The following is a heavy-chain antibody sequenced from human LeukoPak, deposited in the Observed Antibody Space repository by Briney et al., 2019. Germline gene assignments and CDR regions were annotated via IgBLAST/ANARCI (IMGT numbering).Heavy chain of an antibody. V-gene: IGHV3-66*01. CDR1: GFTVSSNY. CDR3: ARDRKAAAGYFDY. CDR2: IYSGGST. D-gene: IGHD6-13*01. J-gene: IGHJ4*02. Sequence: PGGSLRLSCAASGFTVSSNYMSWVRQAPGKGLEWVSVIYSGGSTYYADSVKGRFTISRDNSKNTLYLQMNSLRAEDTAVYYRARDRKAAAGYFDYWGQGTLVTVSS.